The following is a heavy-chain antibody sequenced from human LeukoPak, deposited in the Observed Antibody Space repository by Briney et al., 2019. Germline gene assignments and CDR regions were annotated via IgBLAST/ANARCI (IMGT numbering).Heavy chain of an antibody. CDR3: ARELDSYQYYFDY. Sequence: PSETLSLTCTVSGGSISSYYWSWIRQPAGKGLEWIWRIYNSGRTNYNPSLKSRVTMSVDTSKNQFSLKLSSVTAADTAVYYCARELDSYQYYFDYWGQGTLVTVSS. CDR2: IYNSGRT. CDR1: GGSISSYY. V-gene: IGHV4-4*07. D-gene: IGHD5-18*01. J-gene: IGHJ4*02.